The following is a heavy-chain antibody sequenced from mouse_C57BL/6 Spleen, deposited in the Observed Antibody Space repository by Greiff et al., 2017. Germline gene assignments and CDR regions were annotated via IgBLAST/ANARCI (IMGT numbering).Heavy chain of an antibody. V-gene: IGHV3-1*01. CDR2: ISYSGST. J-gene: IGHJ2*01. CDR1: GYSITSGYD. CDR3: ARGKIDYYFDY. D-gene: IGHD2-4*01. Sequence: EVQLQQSGPGMVKPSQSLSLTCTVTGYSITSGYDWHWIRHFPGNKLEWMGYISYSGSTNYNPSLRSRISITHDTSKNHFFLKLNSVTTEDTATYYCARGKIDYYFDYWGQGTTLTVSS.